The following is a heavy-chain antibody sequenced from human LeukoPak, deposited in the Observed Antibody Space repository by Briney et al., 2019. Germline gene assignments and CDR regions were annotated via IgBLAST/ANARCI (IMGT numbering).Heavy chain of an antibody. CDR3: ARGSEYDFWSGNYSDGFDV. V-gene: IGHV4-34*01. J-gene: IGHJ3*01. D-gene: IGHD3/OR15-3a*01. CDR1: GGSFSNYF. CDR2: INHGGGT. Sequence: SETLSLTCAVYGGSFSNYFCSWLRQPPGKGLEWIGEINHGGGTNYNPSLKSRVTISVDTSKNQFSLKLSSVTAADTAVYYCARGSEYDFWSGNYSDGFDVWDQGTMVTVSS.